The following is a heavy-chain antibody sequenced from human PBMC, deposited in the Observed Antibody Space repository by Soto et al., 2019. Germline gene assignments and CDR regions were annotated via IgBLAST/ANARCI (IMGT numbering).Heavy chain of an antibody. D-gene: IGHD5-12*01. CDR2: IYYSGST. V-gene: IGHV4-31*03. CDR1: GGSIISGGHY. CDR3: ARGVYSGYDSYYFDY. J-gene: IGHJ4*02. Sequence: KTSETLSLTCTVSGGSIISGGHYWTWVRQHPGKGLEWMGYIYYSGSTYYNPSLKSRVTRPVDTSKNQFSLKLSSVTAADTAVYYCARGVYSGYDSYYFDYWGQGTLVTVSS.